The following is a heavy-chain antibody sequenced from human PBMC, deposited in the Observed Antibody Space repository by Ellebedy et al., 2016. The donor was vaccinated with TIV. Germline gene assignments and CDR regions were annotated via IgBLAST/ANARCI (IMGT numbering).Heavy chain of an antibody. D-gene: IGHD2-2*01. Sequence: ASVKVSXKASGYTFTSYYMHWVRQAPGQGLEWMGIINPSGGSTSYAQKFQGRVTMTRDTSTSTVYMELSSLRSEDTAVYYCARDSRYCSSTSCSDYWGQGTLVTVSS. CDR3: ARDSRYCSSTSCSDY. V-gene: IGHV1-46*01. CDR2: INPSGGST. J-gene: IGHJ4*02. CDR1: GYTFTSYY.